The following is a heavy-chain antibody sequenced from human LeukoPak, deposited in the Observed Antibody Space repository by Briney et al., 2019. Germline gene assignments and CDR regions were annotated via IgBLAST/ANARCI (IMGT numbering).Heavy chain of an antibody. V-gene: IGHV1-8*01. CDR1: GYTFTSYA. D-gene: IGHD2/OR15-2a*01. J-gene: IGHJ4*02. Sequence: ASAKVSCKASGYTFTSYAINWVRQATGQGLEWMAWMNPGSGNTGYAQKFQGRVTMTRDTSISTAYMELSSLRSEDTAVYYRAKIRNIRAGQFDYWGQGTLVTVSS. CDR2: MNPGSGNT. CDR3: AKIRNIRAGQFDY.